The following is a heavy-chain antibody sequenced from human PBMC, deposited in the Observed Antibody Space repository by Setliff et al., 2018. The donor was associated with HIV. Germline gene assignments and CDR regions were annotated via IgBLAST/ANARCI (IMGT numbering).Heavy chain of an antibody. Sequence: GGSLRLSCAASGFTFSRFAMHWVRQAPGKGLEWVAIISYDGNNEDYTDYVKGRFTISRDNSKNTLYLQMNSLRAEDTAVYYCAFRGFGDSLSWFPLRYWGQGTLVTVS. J-gene: IGHJ4*02. CDR1: GFTFSRFA. D-gene: IGHD3-10*01. CDR2: ISYDGNNE. V-gene: IGHV3-30*04. CDR3: AFRGFGDSLSWFPLRY.